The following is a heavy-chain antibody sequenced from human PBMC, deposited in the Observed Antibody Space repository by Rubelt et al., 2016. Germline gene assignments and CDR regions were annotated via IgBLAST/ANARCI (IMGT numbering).Heavy chain of an antibody. CDR2: MKQDGGEI. J-gene: IGHJ3*02. CDR1: GFTFSSYA. V-gene: IGHV3-7*01. CDR3: ARSTGWKGDGLDI. D-gene: IGHD1-1*01. Sequence: VQLVKSGGGVVQPGRSLRLSCVASGFTFSSYAMHWVRQAPGKGLEWVAHMKQDGGEIQDVDSVRDGFTISRDNAKNSRYLQMNSLRVEDTAVYYCARSTGWKGDGLDIWGQGTMVTVSS.